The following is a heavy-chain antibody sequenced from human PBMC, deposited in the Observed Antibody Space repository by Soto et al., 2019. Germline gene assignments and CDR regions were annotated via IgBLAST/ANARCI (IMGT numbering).Heavy chain of an antibody. V-gene: IGHV3-33*01. CDR1: GFTFSSYG. Sequence: SLRLSCAASGFTFSSYGMHWVRQAPGEGLEWVAVIWYDGSNKYYADSVKGRFTISRDNSKNTLYLQMNSLRAEDTAVYYCASAGSYYYYGMDVWGQGTTVTVSS. CDR3: ASAGSYYYYGMDV. CDR2: IWYDGSNK. J-gene: IGHJ6*02.